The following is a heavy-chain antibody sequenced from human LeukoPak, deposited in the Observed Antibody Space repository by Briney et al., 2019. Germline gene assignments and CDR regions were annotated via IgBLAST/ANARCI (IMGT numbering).Heavy chain of an antibody. CDR3: ARGYYDFWSGYPNWFDP. D-gene: IGHD3-3*01. J-gene: IGHJ5*02. CDR1: GGSISSYY. V-gene: IGHV4-59*01. Sequence: SETLSLTCTVSGGSISSYYWSWIRQPPGKGLEWIGYIYYSGSTNYNPSLKSRVTLSVDTSKNQFSLKLSSVTAADTAVYYCARGYYDFWSGYPNWFDPWGQGTLVTVSS. CDR2: IYYSGST.